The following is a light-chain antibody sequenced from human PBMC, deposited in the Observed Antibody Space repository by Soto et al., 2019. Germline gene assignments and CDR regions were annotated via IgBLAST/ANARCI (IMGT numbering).Light chain of an antibody. CDR1: SSDIGGYDY. CDR3: ASYGSSTFYV. V-gene: IGLV2-14*01. J-gene: IGLJ1*01. Sequence: QSALTQPASVSGSPGQSITISCTGTSSDIGGYDYVSWYQQHPGKAPKLIIYEVTNRPSGVSHRFSGSKSGNTASLTISGLQADYGAYYFCASYGSSTFYVFATGTKVTVL. CDR2: EVT.